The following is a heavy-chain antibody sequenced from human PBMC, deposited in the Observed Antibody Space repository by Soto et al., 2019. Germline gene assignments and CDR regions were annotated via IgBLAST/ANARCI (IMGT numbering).Heavy chain of an antibody. CDR3: ARERSSIWYNGRFDFDS. J-gene: IGHJ4*02. Sequence: QVQLVQSGAEVRKPGSSVKVSCKAAGGTFTTYDIRWVRQAPGPGLAWMGGIIPLFDATKYAQKIQGRVTITSAKSTGTAYMELGSLRSTYTDMDYCARERSSIWYNGRFDFDSWGQGTLVTVSS. V-gene: IGHV1-69*06. CDR2: IIPLFDAT. CDR1: GGTFTTYD. D-gene: IGHD1-1*01.